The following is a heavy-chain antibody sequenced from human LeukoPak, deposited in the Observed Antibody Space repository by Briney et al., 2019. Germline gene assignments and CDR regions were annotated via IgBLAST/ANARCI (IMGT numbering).Heavy chain of an antibody. V-gene: IGHV4-39*01. Sequence: SETLSLTCTVSGGSISSSSYYWGWIRQPPGKGLEWIGSIYYSGSTYYNPSLKSRVTISVDTSKNQFSLKLSSVTAADTAMYYCARLRVVLSGYFDYWGQGTLVTASA. D-gene: IGHD2-2*01. CDR3: ARLRVVLSGYFDY. CDR1: GGSISSSSYY. J-gene: IGHJ4*02. CDR2: IYYSGST.